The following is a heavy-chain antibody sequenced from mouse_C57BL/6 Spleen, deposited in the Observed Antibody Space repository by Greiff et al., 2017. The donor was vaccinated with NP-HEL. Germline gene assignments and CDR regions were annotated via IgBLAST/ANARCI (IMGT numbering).Heavy chain of an antibody. CDR2: IYPRDGST. CDR1: GYTFTSYD. Sequence: VQLKESGPELVKPGASVKLSCKASGYTFTSYDINWVKQRPGQGLEWIGWIYPRDGSTKYNEKFKGKATLTVDTSSSTAYMELHSLTSEDSAVYFCVDSSGYQGFAYWGQGTLVTVSA. D-gene: IGHD3-2*02. J-gene: IGHJ3*01. V-gene: IGHV1-85*01. CDR3: VDSSGYQGFAY.